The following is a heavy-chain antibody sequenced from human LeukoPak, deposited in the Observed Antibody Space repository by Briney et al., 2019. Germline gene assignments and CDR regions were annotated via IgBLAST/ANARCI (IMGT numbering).Heavy chain of an antibody. J-gene: IGHJ4*02. CDR1: GGSISSGDYY. CDR2: IYYSGST. Sequence: SQTLSLTCTVSGGSISSGDYYWSWIRQPPGKGLEWIGYIYYSGSTYYNPSLKSRVTISVDTSKNQFSLKLSSVTAADTAVYYCARVYYYDNSGYGKDYFDYRGQGTLVTVSS. V-gene: IGHV4-30-4*01. CDR3: ARVYYYDNSGYGKDYFDY. D-gene: IGHD3-22*01.